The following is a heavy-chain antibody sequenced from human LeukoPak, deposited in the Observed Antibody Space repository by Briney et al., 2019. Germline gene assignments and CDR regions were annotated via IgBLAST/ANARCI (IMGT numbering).Heavy chain of an antibody. CDR1: GYTFTGYH. D-gene: IGHD2-2*01. CDR3: ARARIGHCSSTSCSDAFDI. CDR2: INPNSGGT. V-gene: IGHV1-2*02. J-gene: IGHJ3*02. Sequence: ASVKVSYKASGYTFTGYHMQWVRQAPGQGLEWMGWINPNSGGTNYAQKFQGRVTMTRDTSISTAYMELSRLRSDDTAVYYCARARIGHCSSTSCSDAFDIGGQGTMATVSS.